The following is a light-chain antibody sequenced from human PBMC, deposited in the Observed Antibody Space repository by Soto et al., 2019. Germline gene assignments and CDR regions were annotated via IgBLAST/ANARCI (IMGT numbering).Light chain of an antibody. V-gene: IGKV3-20*01. Sequence: EIVLTPSPGTLSLSPVERATFSCRASQSVSSSYIAWYQQKRGQAPRRLIYGASIRATGIPDRFSGSGSGTDFTLTISRLEPEDFAVYYCQQYGSSPITFGQGTRLEIK. CDR1: QSVSSSY. CDR2: GAS. CDR3: QQYGSSPIT. J-gene: IGKJ5*01.